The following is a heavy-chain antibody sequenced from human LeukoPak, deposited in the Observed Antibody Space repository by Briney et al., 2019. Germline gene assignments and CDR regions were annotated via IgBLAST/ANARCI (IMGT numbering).Heavy chain of an antibody. CDR2: IRGSGDRT. D-gene: IGHD1-26*01. J-gene: IGHJ6*03. CDR1: GFTFSSYA. V-gene: IGHV3-23*01. Sequence: PGGSLRLSCAASGFTFSSYAMSWVRQAPGKGLEWVSAIRGSGDRTHYADSVKGRFTISRDNSKNTLYLQMNSLRAEDTAVYYCAKDSRIVGATSRSYHYMDVWGKGTAVTVSS. CDR3: AKDSRIVGATSRSYHYMDV.